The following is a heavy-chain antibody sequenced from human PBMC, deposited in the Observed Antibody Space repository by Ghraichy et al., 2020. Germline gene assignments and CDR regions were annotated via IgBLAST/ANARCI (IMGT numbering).Heavy chain of an antibody. CDR2: IRYDGNNE. CDR1: GFTFSSYG. J-gene: IGHJ4*02. CDR3: AKEVDSASYLDY. V-gene: IGHV3-30*02. Sequence: LSLTCAVSGFTFSSYGMHWVRQAPEKGLEWVAFIRYDGNNEYYVDSVKGRFTISRDNSKNTLYLQMNSLRAEDTAVYYCAKEVDSASYLDYWGQGTLVTVSS. D-gene: IGHD2-15*01.